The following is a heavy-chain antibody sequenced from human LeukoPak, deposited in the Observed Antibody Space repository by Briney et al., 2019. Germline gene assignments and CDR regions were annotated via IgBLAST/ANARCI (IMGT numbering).Heavy chain of an antibody. CDR1: GGSISSYY. J-gene: IGHJ4*02. D-gene: IGHD3-16*02. CDR3: ARGTGDYVWGSYRVSPYYFDY. Sequence: TSETLSLTCTVSGGSISSYYWSWIRQPPGKGLEWIGYIYYSGSTNYNPSLKSRVTISVGTSKNQFSLKLSSVTAADTAVYYCARGTGDYVWGSYRVSPYYFDYWGQGTLVTVSS. CDR2: IYYSGST. V-gene: IGHV4-59*08.